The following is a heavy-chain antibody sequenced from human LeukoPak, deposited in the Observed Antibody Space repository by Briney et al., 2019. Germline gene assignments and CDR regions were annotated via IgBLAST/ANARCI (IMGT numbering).Heavy chain of an antibody. CDR3: AREIIAAAAAFDY. CDR2: ISSSSSYI. D-gene: IGHD6-13*01. V-gene: IGHV3-21*01. Sequence: GGSLRLSCAASGFTFSSYSMNWVRQAPGKGLEWVSSISSSSSYIYYADSVKGRFTISRDNSKNTLYLQMNSLRAEDTAVYYCAREIIAAAAAFDYWGQGTLVTVSS. J-gene: IGHJ4*02. CDR1: GFTFSSYS.